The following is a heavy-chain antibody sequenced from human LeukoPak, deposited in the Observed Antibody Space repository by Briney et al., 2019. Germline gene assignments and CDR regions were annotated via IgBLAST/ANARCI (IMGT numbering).Heavy chain of an antibody. CDR2: INHSGST. D-gene: IGHD2-2*02. V-gene: IGHV4-34*01. Sequence: PSETLSLTCAVYGGSFSGYYWSWIRQPPGKGLEWIGEINHSGSTNYNPPLKSRVTISVDTSKNQFSLKLSSVTAADTAVYYCARGGLRNRGGYCSRTSCYSKVPRAFDIWGQGTMVTVSS. CDR1: GGSFSGYY. J-gene: IGHJ3*02. CDR3: ARGGLRNRGGYCSRTSCYSKVPRAFDI.